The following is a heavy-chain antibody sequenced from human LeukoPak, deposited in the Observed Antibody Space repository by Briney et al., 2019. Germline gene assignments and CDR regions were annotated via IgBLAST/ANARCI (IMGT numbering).Heavy chain of an antibody. Sequence: SETLSLTCAVYGGSFSGYYWSWIRQPPGKGLEWIGEINHSGSTNYNPSLKSRVTISVDTSKNQFSLKLSSVTAADTAVYYCARGRRGNSPLFYWGQGTLVTVSS. CDR3: ARGRRGNSPLFY. J-gene: IGHJ4*02. V-gene: IGHV4-34*01. CDR1: GGSFSGYY. D-gene: IGHD4-23*01. CDR2: INHSGST.